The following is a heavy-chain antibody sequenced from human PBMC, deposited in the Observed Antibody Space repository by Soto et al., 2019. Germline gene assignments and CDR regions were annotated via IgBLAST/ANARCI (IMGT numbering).Heavy chain of an antibody. CDR2: INPNSGGT. V-gene: IGHV1-2*02. CDR1: GYTFTGYY. J-gene: IGHJ5*02. D-gene: IGHD3-9*01. CDR3: ARDRLGDYDILTGYFPYNWLDP. Sequence: ASVKVSCKASGYTFTGYYMHWVRQAPGQGLEWMGWINPNSGGTNYAQKFQGRVTMTRDTSISTAYMELSRLRSDDTAVYYCARDRLGDYDILTGYFPYNWLDPWGQGTIVTDSS.